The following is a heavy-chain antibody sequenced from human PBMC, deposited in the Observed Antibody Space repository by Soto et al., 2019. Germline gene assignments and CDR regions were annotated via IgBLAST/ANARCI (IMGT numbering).Heavy chain of an antibody. CDR3: ARGAPPFDD. J-gene: IGHJ4*02. CDR2: SRNKVIGYTT. Sequence: EVQLVQSGGGLVQPGGTLRLSCAASGLTLSDHYMDWVRQPPGKGLEWIGRSRNKVIGYTTEYAASVKGRVTISRDDSKNSLYLQMHSLRTDDTAVYYCARGAPPFDDWGQGTLVTVSS. V-gene: IGHV3-72*01. CDR1: GLTLSDHY.